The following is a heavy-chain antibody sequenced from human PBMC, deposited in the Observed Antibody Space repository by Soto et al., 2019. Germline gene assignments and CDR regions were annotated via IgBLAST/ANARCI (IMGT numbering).Heavy chain of an antibody. CDR3: ARERFVGYCITTTCPKPFYYSAMDV. J-gene: IGHJ6*02. CDR2: IIPIFGTP. D-gene: IGHD2-2*01. Sequence: GASVKVSCKASGGTFSSYAISWVRQAPGQGLEWMGGIIPIFGTPDYAQNFQGRVTITADESTRTASMELSSLRSDDTAGYYCARERFVGYCITTTCPKPFYYSAMDVWGQGTTVTVS. CDR1: GGTFSSYA. V-gene: IGHV1-69*13.